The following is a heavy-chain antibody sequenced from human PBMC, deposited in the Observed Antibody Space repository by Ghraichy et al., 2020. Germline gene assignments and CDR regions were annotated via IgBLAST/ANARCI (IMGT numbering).Heavy chain of an antibody. V-gene: IGHV3-30*04. CDR3: ARKGVGMDV. J-gene: IGHJ6*04. Sequence: GGSLRLSCAASGFTFSSYAMHWVRQAPGKGLEWVAVISYDGSNKYYADSVKGRFTISRDNSKNTLYLQMNSLRAEDTAVYYCARKGVGMDVWGKGTTVTVSS. CDR2: ISYDGSNK. CDR1: GFTFSSYA.